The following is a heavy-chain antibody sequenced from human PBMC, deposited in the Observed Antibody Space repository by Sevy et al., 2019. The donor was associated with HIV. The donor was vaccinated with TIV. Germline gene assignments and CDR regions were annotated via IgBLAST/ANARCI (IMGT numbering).Heavy chain of an antibody. V-gene: IGHV3-48*01. CDR2: ISRSSSTI. CDR1: GFTFSSYS. D-gene: IGHD6-19*01. J-gene: IGHJ4*02. Sequence: GGSLRLSCAASGFTFSSYSMNWVRQAPGKGLEWVSYISRSSSTIYYVDSVKGRFTISRDNAKNSLYLQMNSLRAEDPAVYYCARSPPYSSGWYGIDYWGQGTLVTVSS. CDR3: ARSPPYSSGWYGIDY.